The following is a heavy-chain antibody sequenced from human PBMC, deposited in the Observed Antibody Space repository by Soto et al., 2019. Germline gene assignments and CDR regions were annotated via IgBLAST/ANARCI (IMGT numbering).Heavy chain of an antibody. CDR2: IYYSGST. V-gene: IGHV4-61*01. CDR3: AGLYPYESSGYHLNF. J-gene: IGHJ4*02. Sequence: SETLSLTCTVSGGSVSSGSYYWSWIRQPPGKGLEWVGCIYYSGSTNYNPSLKSRVTISVDTSKNQFSLKLRSVTAADTAVFYCAGLYPYESSGYHLNFWGQGTLVTVSS. D-gene: IGHD3-22*01. CDR1: GGSVSSGSYY.